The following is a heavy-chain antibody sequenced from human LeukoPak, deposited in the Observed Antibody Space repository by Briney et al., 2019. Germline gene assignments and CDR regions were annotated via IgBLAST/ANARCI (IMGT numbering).Heavy chain of an antibody. D-gene: IGHD6-19*01. CDR1: GFTFSSHS. V-gene: IGHV3-21*01. CDR2: ISSSTTYI. J-gene: IGHJ4*02. Sequence: GGSLRLSCAASGFTFSSHSMNWVRQAPGKGLEWVSSISSSTTYIYYADSVKGRFSISRDNAKNSLNLQMNSLRAEDTAVYYCARDGNIAVCDYWGQGTLVTVSS. CDR3: ARDGNIAVCDY.